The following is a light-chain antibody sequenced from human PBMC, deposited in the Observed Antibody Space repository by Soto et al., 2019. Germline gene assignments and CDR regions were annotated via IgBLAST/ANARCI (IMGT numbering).Light chain of an antibody. V-gene: IGKV1-27*01. CDR2: TAS. J-gene: IGKJ5*01. CDR3: QEYNIAPLT. CDR1: QGINNG. Sequence: DVQMTQSPSSLSASVGERVTITCRASQGINNGLAWYQQKPGKAPKLLIYTASTLQSGVPSRFSGGGSGTDFVLTISSLQPEDVAIYYCQEYNIAPLTFGQGTRLDIK.